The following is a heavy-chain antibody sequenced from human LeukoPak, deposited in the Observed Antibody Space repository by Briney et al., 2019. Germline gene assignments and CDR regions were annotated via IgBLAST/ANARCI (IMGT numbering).Heavy chain of an antibody. Sequence: PSETLSLTCAVYGGSFSGYYWSWIRQPPGKGLEWIGEINHSGSTNYNPSLKSRVTISVDTSKNQFSLKLGSVTAADTAVYYCAREGDSSGWYGGWFDPWGQGTLVTVSS. CDR2: INHSGST. V-gene: IGHV4-34*01. CDR3: AREGDSSGWYGGWFDP. J-gene: IGHJ5*02. D-gene: IGHD6-19*01. CDR1: GGSFSGYY.